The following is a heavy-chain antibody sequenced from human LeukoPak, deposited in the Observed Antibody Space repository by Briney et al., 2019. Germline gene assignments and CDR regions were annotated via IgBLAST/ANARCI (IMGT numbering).Heavy chain of an antibody. CDR2: INPLSGGP. Sequence: GTSVKVSCKASGYTFTDNYIHWARQAPGQGLEWMGWINPLSGGPMYAQKFQGRVTMTRDTSLSTAYIELNGLKSGDTAIYYCAREGIKIFGGWAPFDPWGQGTLVTVS. J-gene: IGHJ5*02. V-gene: IGHV1-2*02. CDR1: GYTFTDNY. CDR3: AREGIKIFGGWAPFDP. D-gene: IGHD3-3*01.